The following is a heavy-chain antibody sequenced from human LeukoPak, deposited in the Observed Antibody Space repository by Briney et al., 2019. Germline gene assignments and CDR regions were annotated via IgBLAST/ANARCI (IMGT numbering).Heavy chain of an antibody. D-gene: IGHD3-9*01. Sequence: SGPTLVKPTQTLTLTCTFSDFSLSTPGMGVGWIRQPPGKALEWLAFIYYNDDKRYSPSLRSRLTITRDTSKNQVVLAMTNMDPVDTATYYCAHLVVTIDWRSYFDYWGQGTLVTVSS. CDR3: AHLVVTIDWRSYFDY. CDR2: IYYNDDK. CDR1: DFSLSTPGMG. J-gene: IGHJ4*02. V-gene: IGHV2-5*01.